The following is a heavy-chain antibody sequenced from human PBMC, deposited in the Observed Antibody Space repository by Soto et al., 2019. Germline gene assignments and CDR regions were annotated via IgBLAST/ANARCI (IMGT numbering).Heavy chain of an antibody. V-gene: IGHV4-39*01. CDR1: GGSISSSSYY. J-gene: IGHJ5*02. CDR3: ASTGIAVAGTSDP. CDR2: IYYSGST. D-gene: IGHD6-19*01. Sequence: PSETLSLTCTVSGGSISSSSYYWGWIRQPPGKGLEWIGSIYYSGSTYYNPSLKSRVTISVDTSKNQFSLKLSSVTAADTAGDYCASTGIAVAGTSDPWGHGTVVTVSS.